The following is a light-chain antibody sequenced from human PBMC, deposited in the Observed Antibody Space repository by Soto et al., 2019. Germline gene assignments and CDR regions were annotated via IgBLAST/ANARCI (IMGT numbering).Light chain of an antibody. V-gene: IGKV1-5*01. Sequence: DIQMTQSPSTLSASVGDRVTITCRASQSINSWLAWYQQKPGKAPDLLIYDASSLESGVPSRFSGSGSGTEFTLTISSLQPDDCAIYYCQQYNGLPYTFGQGTKLEIK. CDR1: QSINSW. CDR3: QQYNGLPYT. J-gene: IGKJ2*01. CDR2: DAS.